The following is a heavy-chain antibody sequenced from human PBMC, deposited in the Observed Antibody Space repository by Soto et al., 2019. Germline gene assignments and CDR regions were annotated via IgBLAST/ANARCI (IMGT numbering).Heavy chain of an antibody. CDR1: GGYIGGLD. J-gene: IGHJ6*03. CDR2: INHRGST. V-gene: IGHV4-34*01. Sequence: PLETMSLPCAVFGGYIGGLDWRWIRKPQGKGLEWIGEINHRGSTNYNPSLKSRVTISVDTSKNQFSLKLSSVTAADTAVYYCARGLSNYDFWSGPKLLYYYMDFWVKGTTVTVSS. D-gene: IGHD3-3*01. CDR3: ARGLSNYDFWSGPKLLYYYMDF.